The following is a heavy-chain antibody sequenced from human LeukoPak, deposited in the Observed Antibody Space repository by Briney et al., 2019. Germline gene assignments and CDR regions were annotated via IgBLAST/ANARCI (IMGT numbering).Heavy chain of an antibody. V-gene: IGHV4-59*12. D-gene: IGHD3-22*01. CDR3: ARATYYYDSSGYYKESVSWYFDL. J-gene: IGHJ2*01. Sequence: PSETLSLTCTVSGGAITTYYWNWIRQSPGKGPEWIGYTYSSGSTNYNPSLRSRVTISVDRSKNQFSLKLSSVTAADTAVYYCARATYYYDSSGYYKESVSWYFDLWGRGTLVTVSS. CDR2: TYSSGST. CDR1: GGAITTYY.